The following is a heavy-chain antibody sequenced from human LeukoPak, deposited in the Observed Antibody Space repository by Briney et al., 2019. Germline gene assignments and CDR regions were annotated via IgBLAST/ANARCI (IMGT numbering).Heavy chain of an antibody. J-gene: IGHJ4*02. V-gene: IGHV3-7*01. CDR3: ARDSVHGYYDSSGYSALFDY. Sequence: GGSLRLSCAASGFTFSSYWMSWVRQAPGKGLEWVANIKQDGSEKYYADSVKGRFTISRDNAKNSLYLQMNSLRADDTAVYYCARDSVHGYYDSSGYSALFDYWGQGTLVTVSS. D-gene: IGHD3-22*01. CDR1: GFTFSSYW. CDR2: IKQDGSEK.